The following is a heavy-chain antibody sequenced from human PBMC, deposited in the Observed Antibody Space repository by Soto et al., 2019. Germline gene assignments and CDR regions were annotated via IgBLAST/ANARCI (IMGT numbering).Heavy chain of an antibody. Sequence: ASVKGSCNASGDTFASFGFSWVRQAPGQGLEWLGWISSYNGDTHYAQKVRDRDTLTTHTSTNTAYMALRSLASDDTAVYYCARDQESITDRILQYWGQGTRVTVSS. V-gene: IGHV1-18*01. CDR2: ISSYNGDT. D-gene: IGHD3-10*01. CDR1: GDTFASFG. CDR3: ARDQESITDRILQY. J-gene: IGHJ4*02.